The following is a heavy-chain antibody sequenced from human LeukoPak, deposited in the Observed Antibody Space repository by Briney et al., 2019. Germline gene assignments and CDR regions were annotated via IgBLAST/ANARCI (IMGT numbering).Heavy chain of an antibody. CDR2: ISYDGSNK. CDR3: ARGLHYGDYAYYYYYMDV. V-gene: IGHV3-30*04. Sequence: GGSLRLSCAASGFTFSSYAMHWVRQAPGKGLEWVAVISYDGSNKYYADSVKGRFTISRDNSKNTLYLQMNSLRVEDTAVYYCARGLHYGDYAYYYYYMDVWGKGTTVTVSS. D-gene: IGHD4-17*01. J-gene: IGHJ6*03. CDR1: GFTFSSYA.